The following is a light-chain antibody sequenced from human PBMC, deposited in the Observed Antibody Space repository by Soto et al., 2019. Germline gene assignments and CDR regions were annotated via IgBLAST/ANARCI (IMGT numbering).Light chain of an antibody. V-gene: IGLV1-44*01. CDR1: RSNIGNNA. CDR3: ATWDDSLNARGV. CDR2: NSN. J-gene: IGLJ3*02. Sequence: QSVLTQTPSASGTPGQTVTISCSGSRSNIGNNAVSWYQQFPGTAPKLLIYNSNQRPAGVPDRFSGSKSGTSASLAISGLQSEDEADYSCATWDDSLNARGVFGGGTQLTVL.